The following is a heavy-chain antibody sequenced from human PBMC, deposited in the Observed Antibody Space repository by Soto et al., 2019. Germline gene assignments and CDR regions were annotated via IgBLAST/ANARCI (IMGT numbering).Heavy chain of an antibody. D-gene: IGHD4-17*01. J-gene: IGHJ4*02. CDR1: GYTFTSHG. CDR2: VSSYNGKT. Sequence: SVKVSSKASGYTFTSHGINWVRQATGPWLEWMGWVSSYNGKTNYAQRFQVRVTMTTDTSTSTAYMELRSLRSDDTAVYYCASWAGQVHDFGGPFDSLGQGTLLT. V-gene: IGHV1-18*04. CDR3: ASWAGQVHDFGGPFDS.